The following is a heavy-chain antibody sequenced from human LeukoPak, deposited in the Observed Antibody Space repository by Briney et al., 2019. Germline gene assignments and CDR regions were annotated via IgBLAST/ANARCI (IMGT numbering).Heavy chain of an antibody. J-gene: IGHJ4*02. V-gene: IGHV3-30*18. D-gene: IGHD5-18*01. CDR1: GFTFSSYG. Sequence: GGSLRLSCAASGFTFSSYGMHWVRQAPGKGLEWVAVISYDGSNKYYADSVKGRFTISRDNSKNTLYLQMNSLRAEDTAVYYCAKWSNVDTAMVKYFDYWGQGTLVTVSS. CDR2: ISYDGSNK. CDR3: AKWSNVDTAMVKYFDY.